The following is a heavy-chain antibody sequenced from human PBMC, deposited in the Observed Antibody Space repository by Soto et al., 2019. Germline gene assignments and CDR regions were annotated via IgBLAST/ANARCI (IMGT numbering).Heavy chain of an antibody. CDR3: AKLKSTLQGYGMDV. CDR1: GFTFSTYA. CDR2: ISGSGGST. D-gene: IGHD4-4*01. V-gene: IGHV3-23*01. J-gene: IGHJ6*02. Sequence: PGGSLRLSCAASGFTFSTYAMAWVRQAPGKGLEWVSAISGSGGSTYYADSVKGRFTISRDNSKNTLYLQMNSLRAEDTAVYYCAKLKSTLQGYGMDVWGQGTTVTVSS.